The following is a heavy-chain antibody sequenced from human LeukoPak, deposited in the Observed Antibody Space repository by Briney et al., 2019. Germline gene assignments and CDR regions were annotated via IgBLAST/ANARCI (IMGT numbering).Heavy chain of an antibody. CDR3: AKDVGSSFDP. CDR2: ISYEGSNK. D-gene: IGHD1-26*01. Sequence: PGGSLRLSCAASGFTFSSYGMHWVRQAPGKGLEWVAVISYEGSNKYYADSVKGRFTISRDNSKNTLYLQMNSLRAEDTAVCYGAKDVGSSFDPWGQGTLVTVSS. CDR1: GFTFSSYG. V-gene: IGHV3-30*18. J-gene: IGHJ5*02.